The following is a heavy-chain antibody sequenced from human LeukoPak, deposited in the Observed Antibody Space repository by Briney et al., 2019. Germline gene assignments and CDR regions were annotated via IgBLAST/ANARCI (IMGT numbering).Heavy chain of an antibody. Sequence: SQTLSLTCAISGDSVSSNSAAWNWIRQSPSRGLEWLGRTYYRSKWYDDYAESVKSRININPDTSKNQFSLHLNSVTPEDTAVYYCARDTHPLTGIYYFDYWGQGTLVTVSS. CDR2: TYYRSKWYD. J-gene: IGHJ4*02. V-gene: IGHV6-1*01. D-gene: IGHD7-27*01. CDR1: GDSVSSNSAA. CDR3: ARDTHPLTGIYYFDY.